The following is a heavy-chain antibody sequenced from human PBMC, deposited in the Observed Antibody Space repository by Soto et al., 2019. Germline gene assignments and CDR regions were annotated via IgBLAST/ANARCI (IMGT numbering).Heavy chain of an antibody. D-gene: IGHD1-26*01. Sequence: QVQLVQSGAEVKKPGSSVKVSCKASGGNFSSYTISWVRQAPGQGLEWMGRIIPILGIANYAQKFQGRVTITADKSTSTAYMELRSLRSEDTAMYYCARGFQWELLGFDPWGQGTLVTVSS. CDR2: IIPILGIA. CDR3: ARGFQWELLGFDP. J-gene: IGHJ5*02. V-gene: IGHV1-69*02. CDR1: GGNFSSYT.